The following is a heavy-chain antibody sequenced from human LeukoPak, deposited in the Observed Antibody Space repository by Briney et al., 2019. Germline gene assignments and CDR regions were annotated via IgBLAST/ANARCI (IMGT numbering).Heavy chain of an antibody. Sequence: PSETLSLTCTVSGGSFSSFYWSWIRQPPGKGLEWIGYIYYSGSPNCNPSLKSRVTISVDTSKNQFSLKLSSVTAADTAVYYCARWPNCSSTSCPLDYWGQGTLVTVSS. CDR3: ARWPNCSSTSCPLDY. D-gene: IGHD2-2*01. J-gene: IGHJ4*02. CDR2: IYYSGSP. CDR1: GGSFSSFY. V-gene: IGHV4-59*01.